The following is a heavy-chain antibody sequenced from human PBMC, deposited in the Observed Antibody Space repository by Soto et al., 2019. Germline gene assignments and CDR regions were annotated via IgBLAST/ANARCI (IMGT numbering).Heavy chain of an antibody. CDR3: ARVRVDYYDSSGYYLFDY. V-gene: IGHV4-34*01. D-gene: IGHD3-22*01. J-gene: IGHJ4*02. CDR1: GGSFSGYC. CDR2: INHSGST. Sequence: SETLSLTCAVYGGSFSGYCWSWIRQPPGKGLEWIGEINHSGSTNYNPSLKSRVTISVDTSKNQFSLKLSSVTAADTAVYYCARVRVDYYDSSGYYLFDYWGQGTLVTVSS.